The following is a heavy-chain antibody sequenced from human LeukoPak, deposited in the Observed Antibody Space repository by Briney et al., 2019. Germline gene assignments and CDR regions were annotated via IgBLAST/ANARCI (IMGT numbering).Heavy chain of an antibody. CDR2: IKQDGNEK. CDR1: GFTFSSYW. CDR3: ARDGAFRIYDY. D-gene: IGHD3-3*02. Sequence: QPGGSLRLACAAAGFTFSSYWMTWVRQAPGKGLKWVASIKQDGNEKYYVDSVKGRFTISRDNARNSLYLQMSSLRADDTAVYYCARDGAFRIYDYWGQGTLVTVPS. J-gene: IGHJ4*02. V-gene: IGHV3-7*01.